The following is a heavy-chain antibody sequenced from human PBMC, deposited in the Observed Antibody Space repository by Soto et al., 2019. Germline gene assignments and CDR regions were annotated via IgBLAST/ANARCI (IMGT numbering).Heavy chain of an antibody. D-gene: IGHD3-3*02. CDR1: GGTFRTSA. CDR2: IMPVFSTP. V-gene: IGHV1-69*12. J-gene: IGHJ6*01. Sequence: QVQLVQSGAEVKKPGSSVKVSCKTSGGTFRTSAISWVRQAPGQGLEWMGGIMPVFSTPDYAQKFQGRVTITADESTSTAYMETGSLRSKDTAVYYCARDKDRQQLGGNYYYIMDVWGQGATVTVSS. CDR3: ARDKDRQQLGGNYYYIMDV.